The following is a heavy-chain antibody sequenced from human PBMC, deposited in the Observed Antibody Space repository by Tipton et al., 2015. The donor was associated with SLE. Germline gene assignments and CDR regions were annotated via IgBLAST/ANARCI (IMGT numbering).Heavy chain of an antibody. V-gene: IGHV4-34*01. J-gene: IGHJ3*01. Sequence: LRLSCAVYGGSFSDYYWSWIRQPPGKGLEWIGEINHSGTTNYNPSLKSRVTISVDTSKNQFSLKLTSVTAADTAVYYCARTPLGESGFDFWGQGTMVTVSS. D-gene: IGHD3-16*01. CDR1: GGSFSDYY. CDR3: ARTPLGESGFDF. CDR2: INHSGTT.